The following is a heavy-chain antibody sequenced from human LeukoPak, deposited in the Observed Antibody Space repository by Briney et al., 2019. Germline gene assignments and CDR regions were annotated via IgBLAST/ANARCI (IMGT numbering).Heavy chain of an antibody. D-gene: IGHD3-10*01. CDR3: AKFNGHPTTNYYMDV. Sequence: SGGSLRLSCAASGFSFSSFAMTWVRQAPGKGLEWVSGIIDTGGATYYADSVKGRFTISRDNSKNTLFLQMNSLRAEDTAAYYCAKFNGHPTTNYYMDVWGEGTTVTVSS. V-gene: IGHV3-23*01. CDR2: IIDTGGAT. CDR1: GFSFSSFA. J-gene: IGHJ6*04.